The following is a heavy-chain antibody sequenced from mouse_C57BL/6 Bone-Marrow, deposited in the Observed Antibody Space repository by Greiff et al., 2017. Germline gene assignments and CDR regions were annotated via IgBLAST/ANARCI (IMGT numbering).Heavy chain of an antibody. D-gene: IGHD3-2*02. CDR2: IDPSDSYT. V-gene: IGHV1-50*01. J-gene: IGHJ3*01. CDR3: ATKQLRLRFFAY. Sequence: VQLQQPGAELVKPGASVKLSCKASGYTFTSYWMQWVKQRPGQGLEWIGEIDPSDSYTNYNQKFKGKATLTVDTSSSTAYMQLSSLTSEDSAVYYCATKQLRLRFFAYWGQGTLVTVSA. CDR1: GYTFTSYW.